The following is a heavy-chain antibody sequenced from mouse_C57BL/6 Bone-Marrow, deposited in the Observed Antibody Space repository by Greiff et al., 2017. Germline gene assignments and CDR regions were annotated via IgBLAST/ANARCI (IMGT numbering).Heavy chain of an antibody. D-gene: IGHD2-1*01. J-gene: IGHJ3*01. CDR3: ARSVYYGPPWFAY. Sequence: QVQLQQSGAELVRPGTSVKVSCKASGYAFTNYLIEWVKQRPGQGLEWIGVINPGSGGTNYNEKFKGKATLTADKSSSTAYMQLSSLTSEDSAVYCCARSVYYGPPWFAYWGQGTLVTVSA. CDR1: GYAFTNYL. V-gene: IGHV1-54*01. CDR2: INPGSGGT.